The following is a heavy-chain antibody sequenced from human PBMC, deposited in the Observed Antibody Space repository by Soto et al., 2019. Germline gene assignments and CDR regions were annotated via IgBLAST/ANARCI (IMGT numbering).Heavy chain of an antibody. J-gene: IGHJ6*02. Sequence: PRGSLRLSCAASGFTFDDYAMHWVRQAPGKGLEWVSGISWNSGSIGYADSVKGRLTISRDNAKNSLYLQMNSLRAEDTALYYCAKDMGDYYYYGMDVWGQGTTVTVSS. CDR1: GFTFDDYA. V-gene: IGHV3-9*01. D-gene: IGHD3-16*01. CDR2: ISWNSGSI. CDR3: AKDMGDYYYYGMDV.